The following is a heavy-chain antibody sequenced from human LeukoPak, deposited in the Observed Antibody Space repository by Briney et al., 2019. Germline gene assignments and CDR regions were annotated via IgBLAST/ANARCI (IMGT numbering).Heavy chain of an antibody. CDR2: ISANNGNT. CDR1: GYTFTSYG. J-gene: IGHJ6*02. Sequence: GASVKVSCKASGYTFTSYGISWVRQAPGQGLEWMGWISANNGNTNYVQKLQGRVTMTTDTSTSTAYMELRSLRYDDTAVYHCARDATAMVPLQGGMHVWGQGTTVTVSS. V-gene: IGHV1-18*01. D-gene: IGHD5-18*01. CDR3: ARDATAMVPLQGGMHV.